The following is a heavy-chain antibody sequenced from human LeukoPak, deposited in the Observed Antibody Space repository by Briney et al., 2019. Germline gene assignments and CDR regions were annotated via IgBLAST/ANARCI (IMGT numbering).Heavy chain of an antibody. CDR2: IYPADSDA. D-gene: IGHD3-22*01. V-gene: IGHV5-51*01. CDR3: ARLYYDSSGSGSFDY. Sequence: GESLKISCKASGYSFTRFWIAWVRQMPGKGLEWMGIIYPADSDARYSPSFQGQVTISADKSISTAYLQWSSLKASDTAVYYCARLYYDSSGSGSFDYWGQGTLVTVSS. CDR1: GYSFTRFW. J-gene: IGHJ4*02.